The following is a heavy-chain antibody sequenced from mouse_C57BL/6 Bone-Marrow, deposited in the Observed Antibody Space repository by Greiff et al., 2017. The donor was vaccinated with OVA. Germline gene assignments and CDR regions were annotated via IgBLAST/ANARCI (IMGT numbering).Heavy chain of an antibody. Sequence: VQLQQSGPVLVKPGASVKMSCKASGYTFTDYYMNLVKQSHGKGLEWIGVINPYNGGTSYNQKCKGTATLTVDKSSSTAYMELISLTSEDAAVYYYARGRVYWGQGTTLTVSS. CDR2: INPYNGGT. CDR3: ARGRVY. V-gene: IGHV1-19*01. J-gene: IGHJ2*01. CDR1: GYTFTDYY.